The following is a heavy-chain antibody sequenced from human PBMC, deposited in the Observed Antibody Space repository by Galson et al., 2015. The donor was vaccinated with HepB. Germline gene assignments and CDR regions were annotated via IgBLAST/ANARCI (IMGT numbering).Heavy chain of an antibody. Sequence: SVKVSCKASGGTFSSYTISWVRQAPGQGLEWMGWINPNSGDTKYAQDFQGRITLTRDTSISTAYMGLSRLRSDDTAVYYCARVNWGGVWFDPWGQGTLVTVSS. D-gene: IGHD7-27*01. CDR2: INPNSGDT. CDR3: ARVNWGGVWFDP. CDR1: GGTFSSYT. J-gene: IGHJ5*02. V-gene: IGHV1-2*02.